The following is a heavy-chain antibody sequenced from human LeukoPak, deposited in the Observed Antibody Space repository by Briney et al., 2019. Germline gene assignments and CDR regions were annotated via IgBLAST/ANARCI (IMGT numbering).Heavy chain of an antibody. CDR3: AKDVRQWLDAFDI. Sequence: GGSLRLSCAASGFTFSNYWMSWVRQAPGKGLEWVANINQDGSEKYYADSVKGRFTISRDNAKNSLYLQMNSLRAEDTAVYYCAKDVRQWLDAFDIWGQGTMVTVSS. J-gene: IGHJ3*02. V-gene: IGHV3-7*01. CDR2: INQDGSEK. D-gene: IGHD6-19*01. CDR1: GFTFSNYW.